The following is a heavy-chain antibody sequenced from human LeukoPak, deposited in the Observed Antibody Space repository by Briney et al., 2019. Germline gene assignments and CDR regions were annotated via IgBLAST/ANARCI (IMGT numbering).Heavy chain of an antibody. Sequence: QPGGSLRLSCAASGFTFSSYAMSWVRQAPGKWLEWVSAISGSGGSTYYADSVKGRFTISRDNSKNTLYLQMNSLRAEDTAVYYCEGIDMVRGVGTLYYYYMDVWGKGTTVTVSS. J-gene: IGHJ6*03. CDR3: EGIDMVRGVGTLYYYYMDV. CDR1: GFTFSSYA. CDR2: ISGSGGST. V-gene: IGHV3-23*01. D-gene: IGHD3-10*01.